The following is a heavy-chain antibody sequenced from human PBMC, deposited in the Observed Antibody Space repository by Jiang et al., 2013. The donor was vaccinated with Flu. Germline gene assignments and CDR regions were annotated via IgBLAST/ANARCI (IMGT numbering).Heavy chain of an antibody. V-gene: IGHV4-59*01. CDR3: ARQSRGAFDI. CDR1: GGSISSYY. Sequence: CTVSGGSISSYYWSWIRQPPGKGLEWIGYIYYSGSTNYNPSLKSRVTISVDTSKNQFSLKLSSVTAADTAVYYCARQSRGAFDIWGQGTMVTVSS. J-gene: IGHJ3*02. CDR2: IYYSGST.